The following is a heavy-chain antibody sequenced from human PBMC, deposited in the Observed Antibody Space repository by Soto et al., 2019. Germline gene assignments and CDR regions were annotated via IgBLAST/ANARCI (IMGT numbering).Heavy chain of an antibody. D-gene: IGHD3-22*01. J-gene: IGHJ3*02. V-gene: IGHV1-58*01. CDR1: GFTFTSSA. CDR3: AATPTMIDHFDI. Sequence: ASVKVSCKASGFTFTSSAVQWVRQARGQRLEWIGWIVVGSGNTNYAQKFQERVTITRDMSTSTAYMELSSLRSEDTAVYYCAATPTMIDHFDIWGQGTMVTVSS. CDR2: IVVGSGNT.